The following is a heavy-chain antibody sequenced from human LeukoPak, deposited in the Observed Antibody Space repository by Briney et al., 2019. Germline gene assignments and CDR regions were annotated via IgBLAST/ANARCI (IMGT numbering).Heavy chain of an antibody. D-gene: IGHD3-16*01. CDR1: GFTFSSYS. CDR3: AREDTYYFDY. CDR2: ISSSSSYI. Sequence: GGSLRLSCAASGFTFSSYSMNWVRQAPGKGLEWVSSISSSSSYIYCADSVKGRFTISRDNAKNSLYLQMNSLRAEDTAVYYCAREDTYYFDYWGQGTLVTVSS. V-gene: IGHV3-21*01. J-gene: IGHJ4*02.